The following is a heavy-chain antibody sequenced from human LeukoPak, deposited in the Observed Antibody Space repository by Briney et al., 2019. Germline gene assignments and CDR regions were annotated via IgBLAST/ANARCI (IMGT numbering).Heavy chain of an antibody. V-gene: IGHV4-61*02. J-gene: IGHJ4*02. CDR1: GGSISSGSYY. D-gene: IGHD3-22*01. CDR3: ARDLGSSGYYLGY. CDR2: IYTSGST. Sequence: SETLSLTCTVSGGSISSGSYYWSWIRQPAGKGLEWIGRIYTSGSTNYNPSLKSRVTISVDTSMNQFSLKLSSVTAADTAVYYCARDLGSSGYYLGYWGQGTLVTVSS.